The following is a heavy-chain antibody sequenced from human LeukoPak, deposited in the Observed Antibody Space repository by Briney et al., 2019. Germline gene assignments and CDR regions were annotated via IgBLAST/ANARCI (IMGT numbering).Heavy chain of an antibody. CDR2: ISYDGSKK. Sequence: GGSLRLSCAASGFTFSTYAMHWVRQAPGKGLEWVAVISYDGSKKYYADSVKGRFTISRDSSKNTLYLQMNSLRAEDTAVFYCARSPGYYDSSGYYDFWGQGTLVTVSS. CDR3: ARSPGYYDSSGYYDF. V-gene: IGHV3-30-3*01. D-gene: IGHD3-22*01. CDR1: GFTFSTYA. J-gene: IGHJ4*02.